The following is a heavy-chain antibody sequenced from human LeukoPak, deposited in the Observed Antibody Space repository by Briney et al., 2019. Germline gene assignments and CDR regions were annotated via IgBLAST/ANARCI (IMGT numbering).Heavy chain of an antibody. CDR2: INPSGGST. Sequence: ASAKVSCKASGYTFTSYYMHWVRQAPGQGLEWMGIINPSGGSTSYAQKFQGRVTMTRDTSTSTVYMELSSLRSEDTAVYYCARDQGSSAKGEYNWFDPWGQGTLVTVSS. V-gene: IGHV1-46*01. D-gene: IGHD6-13*01. CDR3: ARDQGSSAKGEYNWFDP. CDR1: GYTFTSYY. J-gene: IGHJ5*02.